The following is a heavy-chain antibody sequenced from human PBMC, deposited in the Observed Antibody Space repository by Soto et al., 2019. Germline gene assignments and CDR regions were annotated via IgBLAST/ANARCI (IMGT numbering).Heavy chain of an antibody. V-gene: IGHV1-18*04. D-gene: IGHD2-15*01. CDR1: GYTFTSYG. CDR3: ARDRYNRYCSGGSCYPGWFDP. CDR2: ISAYNGNT. Sequence: ASVKVSCKASGYTFTSYGISWVRQAPGQGLEWMGWISAYNGNTNYAQKLQGRVTMTTDTSTSTAYMELRSLRSDDTAVYYCARDRYNRYCSGGSCYPGWFDPWGQGTLVTVSS. J-gene: IGHJ5*02.